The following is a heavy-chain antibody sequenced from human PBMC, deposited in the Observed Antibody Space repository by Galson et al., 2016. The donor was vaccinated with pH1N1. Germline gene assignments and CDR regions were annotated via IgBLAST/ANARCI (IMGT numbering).Heavy chain of an antibody. CDR3: ARRFFEYLEELPTDAFDS. D-gene: IGHD3-3*01. Sequence: QSGAEVKKPGESLKISCKGSGYSFTSYWIGWVRQHPGKGLEWIGYTDNSGSTYYNSSLKGQIAISVDTSKNRVSLRLTSVTAADTAVYYCARRFFEYLEELPTDAFDSWGPGTMVTVSS. CDR2: TDNSGST. V-gene: IGHV5-10-1*01. J-gene: IGHJ3*01. CDR1: GYSFTSYW.